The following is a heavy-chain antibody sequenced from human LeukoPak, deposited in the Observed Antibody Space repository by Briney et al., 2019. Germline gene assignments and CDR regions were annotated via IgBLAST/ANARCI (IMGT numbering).Heavy chain of an antibody. CDR2: ISSDNGNT. CDR3: ARDEALDYGGNSVSYYYYGMDV. Sequence: ASVKVSCKASGYTFTNYYITWVRQAPGQGLEWMGWISSDNGNTNYAQKLQGRVTMTTDTSTSTAYMELRSLRSDDTAVYYCARDEALDYGGNSVSYYYYGMDVWGQGTTVTVSS. CDR1: GYTFTNYY. V-gene: IGHV1-18*04. D-gene: IGHD4-23*01. J-gene: IGHJ6*02.